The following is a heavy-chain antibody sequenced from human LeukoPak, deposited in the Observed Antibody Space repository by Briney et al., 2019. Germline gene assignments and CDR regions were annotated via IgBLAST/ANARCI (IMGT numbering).Heavy chain of an antibody. CDR1: GGSISSGGYY. J-gene: IGHJ4*02. CDR2: IYYSGST. D-gene: IGHD3-22*01. CDR3: ARGNYDSSLAFDY. V-gene: IGHV4-31*03. Sequence: PSQTLSLTCTVSGGSISSGGYYWSWIRQHPGKGLEWIGYIYYSGSTYYNPSLKSRVTISVDTSKNQFSLKLSSVTAADTPVYYCARGNYDSSLAFDYWGQGTLVTVSS.